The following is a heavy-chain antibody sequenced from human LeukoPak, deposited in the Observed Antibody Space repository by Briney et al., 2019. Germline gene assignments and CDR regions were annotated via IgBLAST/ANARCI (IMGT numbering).Heavy chain of an antibody. D-gene: IGHD2-2*01. CDR3: ARADIVVVSSAIGEGD. Sequence: GGSLRLSCAASGFTFSSYSMNWVRQAPGKGLEWVSSISSAGTYIYYADSVKGRFTISRDNAKNSLYLQMNSLRAEDTAVYYCARADIVVVSSAIGEGDWGQGTLVTVSS. CDR1: GFTFSSYS. J-gene: IGHJ4*02. V-gene: IGHV3-21*06. CDR2: ISSAGTYI.